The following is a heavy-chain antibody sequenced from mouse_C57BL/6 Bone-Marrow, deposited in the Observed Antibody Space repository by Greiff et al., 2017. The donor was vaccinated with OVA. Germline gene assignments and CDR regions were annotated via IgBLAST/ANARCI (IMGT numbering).Heavy chain of an antibody. CDR1: GYSITSGYY. CDR3: ARHYGSSPYAMDY. D-gene: IGHD1-1*01. Sequence: EVKLMESGPGLVKPSQSLSLTCSVTGYSITSGYYWNWIRQFPGNKLEWMGYISYDGSNNYNPSLKNRISITRDTSKNQFFLKLNSVTTEDTATYYCARHYGSSPYAMDYWGQGTSVTVSS. J-gene: IGHJ4*01. V-gene: IGHV3-6*01. CDR2: ISYDGSN.